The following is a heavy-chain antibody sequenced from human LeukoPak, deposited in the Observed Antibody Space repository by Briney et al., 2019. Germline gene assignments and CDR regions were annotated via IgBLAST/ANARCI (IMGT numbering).Heavy chain of an antibody. CDR2: LNSDGSNT. V-gene: IGHV3-74*01. CDR1: GFTFSNYW. Sequence: PGGSLRLSCAASGFTFSNYWMHWVRQAPGKGLVWVSRLNSDGSNTNYADSVKGRFTISRDNAKNTLYLQMNSLRAEDTAVYYCEVAAIDFDYWGQGTLVTVSS. J-gene: IGHJ4*02. CDR3: EVAAIDFDY. D-gene: IGHD2-15*01.